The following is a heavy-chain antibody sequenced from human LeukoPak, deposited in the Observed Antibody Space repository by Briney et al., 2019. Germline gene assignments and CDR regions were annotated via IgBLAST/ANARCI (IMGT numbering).Heavy chain of an antibody. CDR1: GGTFTSYG. V-gene: IGHV1-18*01. Sequence: ASVKVSCKASGGTFTSYGISWVRQAPGQGLEWMGWISAYNGNTNYAQKLQGRVTMTTDTSTSTAYMELRSLRSDDTAVYYCAWGDSGYGIGSGGFDIWGQGTMVTVSS. CDR2: ISAYNGNT. CDR3: AWGDSGYGIGSGGFDI. D-gene: IGHD5-12*01. J-gene: IGHJ3*02.